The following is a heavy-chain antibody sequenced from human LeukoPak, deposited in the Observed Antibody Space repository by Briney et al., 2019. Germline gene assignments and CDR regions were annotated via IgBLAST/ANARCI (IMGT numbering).Heavy chain of an antibody. CDR2: ISGSGGST. V-gene: IGHV3-23*01. D-gene: IGHD3-3*01. CDR1: GFTFSSYG. Sequence: GGSLRLSCAASGFTFSSYGMSWVRQTPGKGLEWVSAISGSGGSTYYADSVKGRFTISRDNSKNRLFLQMNSLRVEDSGVYYCAKRVPLTALDSWGQGTLVTVSS. J-gene: IGHJ5*01. CDR3: AKRVPLTALDS.